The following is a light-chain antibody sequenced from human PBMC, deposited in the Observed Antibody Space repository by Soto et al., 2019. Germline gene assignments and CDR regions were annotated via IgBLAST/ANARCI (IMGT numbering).Light chain of an antibody. J-gene: IGKJ1*01. CDR3: QEYYASSWT. V-gene: IGKV3-20*01. CDR1: QSISSTY. CDR2: AAS. Sequence: EIVLTQAPGTLSLSPGEIATLSSRATQSISSTYLAWYRQKPVQAPRLLIYAASSRATGIPYRFSGSGSGTDFSLTIISLEPEDFAVYYCQEYYASSWTFGQGTRVEIK.